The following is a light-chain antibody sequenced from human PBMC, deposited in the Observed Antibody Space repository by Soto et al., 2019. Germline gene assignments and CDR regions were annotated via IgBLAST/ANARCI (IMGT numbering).Light chain of an antibody. CDR3: QQYNSYWT. CDR2: KAS. V-gene: IGKV1-5*03. CDR1: QTISSW. Sequence: DIQMTQSPSTLSGSVGDRVTITCRASQTISSWLAWYQQKPGKAPKLLIYKASTLDSGVPSRFSGNGSGTDFALTINNVQPEDCATYYCQQYNSYWTFGLGTKVDI. J-gene: IGKJ1*01.